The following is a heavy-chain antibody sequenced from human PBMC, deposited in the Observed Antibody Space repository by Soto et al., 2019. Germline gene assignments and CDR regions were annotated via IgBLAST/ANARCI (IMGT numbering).Heavy chain of an antibody. J-gene: IGHJ6*02. CDR2: IYYGGST. D-gene: IGHD6-13*01. CDR3: ARQDSSSWYWVYGMDV. Sequence: SSETLSLTCTVSGGSISSGGYYWSWIRQHPGKGLEWIGYIYYGGSTYYNPSLKSRVTISVDTSKNQFSLKLSSVTASDTAVYYCARQDSSSWYWVYGMDVWGQGTTVTVSS. V-gene: IGHV4-31*03. CDR1: GGSISSGGYY.